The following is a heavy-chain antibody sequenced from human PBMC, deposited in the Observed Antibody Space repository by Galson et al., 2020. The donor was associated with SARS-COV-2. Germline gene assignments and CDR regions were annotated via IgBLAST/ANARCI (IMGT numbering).Heavy chain of an antibody. D-gene: IGHD2-21*01. CDR1: GFTFGSYA. J-gene: IGHJ4*02. V-gene: IGHV3-23*01. CDR3: VRAPYCGGDCSSTFDDSNGPCD. Sequence: GGSLRLSCAASGFTFGSYAMSWVRQAPAKGLELVSALSGSGATTYYADSVKGRFIISRDNSKNTLFLQMNSLRGEDTAIYYCVRAPYCGGDCSSTFDDSNGPCDWGRGTLVTVSS. CDR2: LSGSGATT.